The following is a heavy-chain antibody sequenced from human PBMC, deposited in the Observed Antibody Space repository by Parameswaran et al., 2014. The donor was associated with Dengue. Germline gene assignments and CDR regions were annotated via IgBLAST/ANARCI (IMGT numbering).Heavy chain of an antibody. CDR3: TTDYGDYVYY. J-gene: IGHJ4*02. Sequence: VRQAPGKGLEWVGRIKSKTDGGTTDYAAPVKGRFTISRDDSKNTLYLQMNSLKTEDTAVYYCTTDYGDYVYYWGQGTLVTVSS. CDR2: IKSKTDGGTT. D-gene: IGHD4-17*01. V-gene: IGHV3-15*01.